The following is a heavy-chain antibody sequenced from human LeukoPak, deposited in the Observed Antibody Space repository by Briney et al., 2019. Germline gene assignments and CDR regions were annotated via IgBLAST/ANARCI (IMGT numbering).Heavy chain of an antibody. CDR2: ITGSGVST. CDR3: AKSGGVSSASGTYSFDS. Sequence: GGSLRLSCAASGFTFSNYAMSWVRQAPGKGLEWVSGITGSGVSTYYADSVRGRFTISRDTSKNTLYLQMSSLRAEDTAIYYCAKSGGVSSASGTYSFDSWGQGTLVTVSS. D-gene: IGHD3-10*01. CDR1: GFTFSNYA. J-gene: IGHJ4*02. V-gene: IGHV3-23*01.